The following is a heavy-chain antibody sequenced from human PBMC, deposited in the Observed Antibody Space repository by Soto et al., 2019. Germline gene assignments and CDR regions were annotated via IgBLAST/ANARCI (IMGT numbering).Heavy chain of an antibody. Sequence: QVQLQESGPGLVKPSETLSLTCTVSGGSLSSYYWIWIRQPPGKGLEWIGSIYNSGSTNYNPSLKRRVTKSVDTSKKQFSLKLSSVTAADTAVYYCARGYCSSTSCYEFDYWGQGTLVTVSS. CDR1: GGSLSSYY. J-gene: IGHJ4*02. CDR3: ARGYCSSTSCYEFDY. CDR2: IYNSGST. D-gene: IGHD2-2*01. V-gene: IGHV4-59*01.